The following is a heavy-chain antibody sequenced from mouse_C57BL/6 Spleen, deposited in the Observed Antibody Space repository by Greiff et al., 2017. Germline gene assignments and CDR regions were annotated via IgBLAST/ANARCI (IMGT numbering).Heavy chain of an antibody. D-gene: IGHD1-1*01. CDR3: AHCDSSYVPYDY. CDR2: IDPANGNT. J-gene: IGHJ4*01. Sequence: EVQLQQSVAELVRPGASVKLSCKASGFNFKSYYMHWVKQRPEQGLEWIGKIDPANGNTKYDPKFKGKATLTADKSSNTAYLQLNSLTSEVTAIYYCAHCDSSYVPYDYWGQGTSVTVSS. CDR1: GFNFKSYY. V-gene: IGHV14-3*01.